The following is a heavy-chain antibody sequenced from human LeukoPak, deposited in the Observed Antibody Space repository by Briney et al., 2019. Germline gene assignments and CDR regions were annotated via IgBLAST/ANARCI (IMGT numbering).Heavy chain of an antibody. J-gene: IGHJ4*02. Sequence: ASVKVSCKASGYTFTGYYMHWVRQAPGQGLEWMGGIIPLFRTANYAQKFQGRVTITADESTTTAYMELSSLRSEDTAVYYCARVGSVGDGYKGGVDFWGQGTLVTVSS. CDR2: IIPLFRTA. CDR1: GYTFTGYY. CDR3: ARVGSVGDGYKGGVDF. V-gene: IGHV1-69*13. D-gene: IGHD5-24*01.